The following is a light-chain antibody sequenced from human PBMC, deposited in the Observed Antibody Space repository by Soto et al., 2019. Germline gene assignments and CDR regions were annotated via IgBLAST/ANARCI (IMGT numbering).Light chain of an antibody. Sequence: QSVLTQPPSVSGAPGQRVTISCTGSSSNIGAGYDVHWYQQLPGTAPKLLIYGNSNRPSGVPDRFSGSKSGTSASLAISGLQSDDEADYYCAAWDDNLIGVVFGGGTKLTVL. J-gene: IGLJ2*01. CDR1: SSNIGAGYD. V-gene: IGLV1-40*01. CDR3: AAWDDNLIGVV. CDR2: GNS.